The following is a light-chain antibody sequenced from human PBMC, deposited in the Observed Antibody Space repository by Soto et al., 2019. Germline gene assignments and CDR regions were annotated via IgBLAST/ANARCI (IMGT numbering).Light chain of an antibody. J-gene: IGKJ4*01. CDR1: QDIKNY. Sequence: DLQMTQSPSSLSGSVGDTFTITCRASQDIKNYLAWFQQKPGKAPKSLIFAASSLQSGVPSKFIGTGSGTDFTLTISSLQAEDVATYFCKQYHSYQLTFGGGTKVDIK. V-gene: IGKV1-16*02. CDR3: KQYHSYQLT. CDR2: AAS.